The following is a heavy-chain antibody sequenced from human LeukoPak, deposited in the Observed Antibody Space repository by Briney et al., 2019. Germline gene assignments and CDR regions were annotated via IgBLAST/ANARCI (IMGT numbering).Heavy chain of an antibody. CDR2: INSDGSST. D-gene: IGHD6-19*01. J-gene: IGHJ3*02. CDR3: ARVRDSSGWYPDAFDI. Sequence: GGSLRLSCAASGFTFSSYWMHWVRQAPGKGLVWVSRINSDGSSTSYADSVKGRFTISRDNAKNTLYLQMNSLRAEDTAVYYCARVRDSSGWYPDAFDIWGRGTMVTVSS. V-gene: IGHV3-74*01. CDR1: GFTFSSYW.